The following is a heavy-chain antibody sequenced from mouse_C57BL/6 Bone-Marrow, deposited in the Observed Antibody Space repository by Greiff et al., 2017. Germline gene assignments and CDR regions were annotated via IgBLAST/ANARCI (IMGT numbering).Heavy chain of an antibody. Sequence: QVHVKQSGAELVRPGTSVKMSCKASGYTFTNYWIGWAKQRPGHGLEWIGDIYPGGGYTNYNEKFKGKATLTAYKSSSTAYMQFSSLTSEDSAIYYCARYDYGGGLAYWGQGTLVTVSA. CDR3: ARYDYGGGLAY. CDR1: GYTFTNYW. D-gene: IGHD2-4*01. CDR2: IYPGGGYT. J-gene: IGHJ3*01. V-gene: IGHV1-63*01.